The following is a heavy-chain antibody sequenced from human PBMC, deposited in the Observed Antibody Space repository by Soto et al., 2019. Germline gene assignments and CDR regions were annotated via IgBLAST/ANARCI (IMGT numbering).Heavy chain of an antibody. CDR1: GGSISSSSNH. CDR2: IYYIENT. D-gene: IGHD4-17*01. Sequence: QLQLQESGPGLVKPSETLSLTCTVSGGSISSSSNHWGWIRQPPGKGLEWIGNIYYIENTYYNPSLKGRVTISVDTSKNQFSLRLTSVTAADTAVYYCATHPPYGPLDHWGQGNLVTVSS. J-gene: IGHJ4*02. V-gene: IGHV4-39*01. CDR3: ATHPPYGPLDH.